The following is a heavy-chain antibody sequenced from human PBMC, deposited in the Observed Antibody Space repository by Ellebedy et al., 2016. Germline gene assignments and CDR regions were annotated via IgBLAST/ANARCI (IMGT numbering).Heavy chain of an antibody. CDR3: ARYSETFYDPLTGYAKGVFDY. CDR1: GFTFSSYS. D-gene: IGHD3-9*01. J-gene: IGHJ4*02. V-gene: IGHV3-21*06. Sequence: GESLKISXAASGFTFSSYSMKWVRQAPGKGLEWVSSSSGSSSYIYYADSVKGRFTISRDNAKNSLYLQMNSLRAEDTAVYYCARYSETFYDPLTGYAKGVFDYWGQGTLVTVSS. CDR2: SSGSSSYI.